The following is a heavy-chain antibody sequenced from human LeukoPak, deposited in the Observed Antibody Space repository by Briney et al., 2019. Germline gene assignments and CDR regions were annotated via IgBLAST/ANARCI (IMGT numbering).Heavy chain of an antibody. CDR3: ARGTMFPYYFDY. V-gene: IGHV3-43D*03. CDR2: ISWDGGRI. D-gene: IGHD3-10*02. J-gene: IGHJ4*02. CDR1: GFTFDDYA. Sequence: GGSLRLSCAASGFTFDDYAMHWVRQAPGKGLEWVSLISWDGGRIYYADSVKGRFTISRDNSKNSLYLQMNSLRAEDTAVYYCARGTMFPYYFDYWGQGTLVTVSS.